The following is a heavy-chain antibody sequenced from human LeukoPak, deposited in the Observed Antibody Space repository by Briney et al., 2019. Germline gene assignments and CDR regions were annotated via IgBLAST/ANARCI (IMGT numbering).Heavy chain of an antibody. CDR2: INHSGST. J-gene: IGHJ3*02. Sequence: PSETLSLTCAVYGGSFSGYYWSWIRQPPGKGLEWIGEINHSGSTNYNPSLKSRVTISVDTSKNQFSLKLSSVTAADTAVYYCARGTGSGPAAGGGAFDIWGQGTMVTVSS. D-gene: IGHD2-2*01. V-gene: IGHV4-34*01. CDR1: GGSFSGYY. CDR3: ARGTGSGPAAGGGAFDI.